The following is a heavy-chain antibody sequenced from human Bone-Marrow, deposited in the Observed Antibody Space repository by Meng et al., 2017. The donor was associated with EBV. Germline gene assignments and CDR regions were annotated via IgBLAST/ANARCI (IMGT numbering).Heavy chain of an antibody. V-gene: IGHV3-74*02. J-gene: IGHJ4*02. CDR2: ISGDGSST. CDR1: GFIFRMYW. Sequence: QLGTCGGGFGQHGMSLGICCAVSGFIFRMYWMHWVRKAPGKGLVWVSDISGDGSSTTYADSVKGRFTISRDNAKNTLYLQMNSLRGEDTAVYYCATVRGYDSRDFDYWGQGTLVTVSS. D-gene: IGHD3-22*01. CDR3: ATVRGYDSRDFDY.